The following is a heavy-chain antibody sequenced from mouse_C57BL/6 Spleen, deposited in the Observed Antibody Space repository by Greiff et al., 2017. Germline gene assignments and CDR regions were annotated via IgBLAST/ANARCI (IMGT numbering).Heavy chain of an antibody. CDR1: GYTFTNYW. D-gene: IGHD2-2*01. CDR3: ARGGNYGYSAWFAY. J-gene: IGHJ3*01. Sequence: QVQLKESGAELVRPGTSVKMSCTASGYTFTNYWIGWAKQRPGHGLEWIGDIYPGGGYTNYNEKFKGKATLTADKSSSTAYMQFSSLTAEDSAIYYCARGGNYGYSAWFAYWGQGTLVTVSA. CDR2: IYPGGGYT. V-gene: IGHV1-63*01.